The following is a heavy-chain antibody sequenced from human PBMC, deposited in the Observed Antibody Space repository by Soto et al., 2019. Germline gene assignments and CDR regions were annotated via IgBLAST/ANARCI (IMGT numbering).Heavy chain of an antibody. CDR2: ISSSGSTI. CDR1: GFTFSDYY. Sequence: PGGSPRLSCAAYGFTFSDYYMSWIRQAPGKGLEWVSYISSSGSTIYYADSVKGRFTISRDNAKNSLYLQMNSLRAEDTAVYYCARGVKDDFWSGYSNFEDWGQGTRVNVAS. CDR3: ARGVKDDFWSGYSNFED. D-gene: IGHD3-3*01. J-gene: IGHJ4*02. V-gene: IGHV3-11*01.